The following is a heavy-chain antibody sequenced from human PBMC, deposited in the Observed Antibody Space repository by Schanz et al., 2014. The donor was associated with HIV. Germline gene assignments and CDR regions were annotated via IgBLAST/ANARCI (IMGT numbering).Heavy chain of an antibody. CDR2: INPTNGKT. V-gene: IGHV1-2*02. Sequence: QVQLVQSGAEVEKPGASAKVSCKASGYSFTGYYIHWVRQAPGQGLEWMGWINPTNGKTFYTQKFRGRVTMTRDTSVNTASMEVSRLMSDDTAVYYCARNQYQMLPSDFWGQGTLVTVSS. CDR3: ARNQYQMLPSDF. D-gene: IGHD2-15*01. J-gene: IGHJ4*02. CDR1: GYSFTGYY.